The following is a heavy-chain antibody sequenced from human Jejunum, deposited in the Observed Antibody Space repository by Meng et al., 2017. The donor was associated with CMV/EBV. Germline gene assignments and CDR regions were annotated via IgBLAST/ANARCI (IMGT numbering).Heavy chain of an antibody. Sequence: EVPLVESGGGLVQPGGSLRLSCAASGFTFSNYWMHWVRQAPGKGLVRVSRINSDGSSTSYADSVKGRFTISRDNAKNTLYLQMNSLRAEDTAVYYCARASDTGPFDHWGQGSLVTVSS. V-gene: IGHV3-74*01. D-gene: IGHD4-17*01. CDR3: ARASDTGPFDH. CDR1: GFTFSNYW. J-gene: IGHJ4*02. CDR2: INSDGSST.